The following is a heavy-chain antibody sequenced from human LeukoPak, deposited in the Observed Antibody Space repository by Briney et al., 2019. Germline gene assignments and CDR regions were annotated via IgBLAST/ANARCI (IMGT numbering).Heavy chain of an antibody. J-gene: IGHJ3*02. V-gene: IGHV4-4*07. CDR3: ARDRFKSSSYGPLDAFDI. CDR2: IYTSGST. CDR1: GGSISSYY. D-gene: IGHD5-18*01. Sequence: PSETLSLTCTVSGGSISSYYWSWIRQPAGKGLEWIGRIYTSGSTNYNPSLKSRVTMSVDTSKNQFSLKLSSVTAADTAVYYCARDRFKSSSYGPLDAFDIWGQGTMVTVSS.